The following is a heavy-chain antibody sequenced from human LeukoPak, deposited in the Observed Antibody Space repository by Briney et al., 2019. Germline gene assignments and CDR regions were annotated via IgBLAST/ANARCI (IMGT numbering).Heavy chain of an antibody. CDR2: IKQDGSKK. V-gene: IGHV3-7*04. D-gene: IGHD5-24*01. Sequence: PGGSLRLSCVASGFPFSSYWMTWVRQAPGKGLEWGANIKQDGSKKSYVDSVKGRFTISRDNAKNSLYLQMNSLRAEDTAIYYCTRVGYIDEGIDYWGQGTLVTVSP. J-gene: IGHJ4*02. CDR1: GFPFSSYW. CDR3: TRVGYIDEGIDY.